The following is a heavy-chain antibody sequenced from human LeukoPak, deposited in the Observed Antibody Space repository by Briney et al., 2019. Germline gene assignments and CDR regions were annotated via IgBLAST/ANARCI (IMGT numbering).Heavy chain of an antibody. Sequence: GGSLRLSCAASGFTFSSYGMHWVRQAPGKGLEWVAVIWSEGNNKYYADSVKGRFTISRDNSKNTLYLQMNSLRDEDTAVYYCARWGAGGPLDYWGQGTLVTVSS. CDR3: ARWGAGGPLDY. V-gene: IGHV3-33*04. D-gene: IGHD4-23*01. J-gene: IGHJ4*02. CDR2: IWSEGNNK. CDR1: GFTFSSYG.